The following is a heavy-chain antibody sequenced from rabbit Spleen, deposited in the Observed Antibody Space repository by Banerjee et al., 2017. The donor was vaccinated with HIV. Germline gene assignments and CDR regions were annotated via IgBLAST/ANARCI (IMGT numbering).Heavy chain of an antibody. CDR3: ARDTASSFSSYGMDL. D-gene: IGHD6-1*01. CDR1: GFSFISSYY. Sequence: QEQLEESGGGLVQPEGSLTLACTASGFSFISSYYMCWVRQAPGKGLEWISCIVGSSSDFTYSATWAKGRFTCSKTSSTTVTLQMTSLTVADTATYFCARDTASSFSSYGMDLWGPGTLVTVS. J-gene: IGHJ6*01. V-gene: IGHV1S45*01. CDR2: IVGSSSDFT.